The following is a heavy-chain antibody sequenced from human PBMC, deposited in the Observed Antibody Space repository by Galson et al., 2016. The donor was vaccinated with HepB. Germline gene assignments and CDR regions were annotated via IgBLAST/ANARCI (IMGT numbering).Heavy chain of an antibody. D-gene: IGHD4-17*01. CDR2: ISTGGGGT. Sequence: SLRLSCAASGFIFTNYAMSWVRQAPGKGLEWVSAISTGGGGTYYADSVKGRFTISRDNSKNTLYLQMNSLRAEDTAVYYCARRYGDYSYGWGQGTQVTVYS. CDR1: GFIFTNYA. J-gene: IGHJ4*02. V-gene: IGHV3-23*01. CDR3: ARRYGDYSYG.